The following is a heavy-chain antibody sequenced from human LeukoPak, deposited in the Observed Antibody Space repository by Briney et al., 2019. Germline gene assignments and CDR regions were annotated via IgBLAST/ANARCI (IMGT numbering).Heavy chain of an antibody. CDR2: ISSSSSTI. J-gene: IGHJ6*03. V-gene: IGHV3-48*01. CDR3: ARETYYDFWSGYPPLYMDV. CDR1: GFTFSSYS. D-gene: IGHD3-3*01. Sequence: GGSLRLSCAASGFTFSSYSMNWVRQAPGKGLEWVSYISSSSSTIYYADSVKGRFTISRDNAKNSLYLQMNSLRAEDTAVYYCARETYYDFWSGYPPLYMDVWGKGTTVTVSS.